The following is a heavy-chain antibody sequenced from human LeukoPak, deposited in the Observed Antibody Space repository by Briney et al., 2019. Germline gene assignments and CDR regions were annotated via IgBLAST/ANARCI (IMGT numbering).Heavy chain of an antibody. J-gene: IGHJ4*02. CDR2: ISSRSTYI. Sequence: GGSLRLSCAASGFTFSSYSMNWVRQAPGKGLEWVSSISSRSTYIYYADSVKGRFTISRDNAKNSLDLQMNSLRAEDTAVYYCATGYRGYWGQGTLVTVSS. D-gene: IGHD6-13*01. CDR3: ATGYRGY. CDR1: GFTFSSYS. V-gene: IGHV3-21*01.